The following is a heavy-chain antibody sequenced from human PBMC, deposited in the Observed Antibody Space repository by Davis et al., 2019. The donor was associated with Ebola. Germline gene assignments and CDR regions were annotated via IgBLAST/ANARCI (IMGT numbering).Heavy chain of an antibody. J-gene: IGHJ6*03. V-gene: IGHV3-23*01. CDR2: ISGSGGST. CDR3: AKAPATYYYDSSGYPYYYMDV. Sequence: GESLKISCAASGFTFSSYAMSWVRQAPGKGLEWVSAISGSGGSTYYADSVKGRFTISRDNSKNTLYLQMNSLRAEDTAVYYCAKAPATYYYDSSGYPYYYMDVWGKGTTVTVSS. D-gene: IGHD3-22*01. CDR1: GFTFSSYA.